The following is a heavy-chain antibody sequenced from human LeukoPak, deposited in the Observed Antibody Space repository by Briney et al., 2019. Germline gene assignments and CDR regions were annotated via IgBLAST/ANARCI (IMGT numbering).Heavy chain of an antibody. J-gene: IGHJ3*02. CDR3: ARGVVVPAARGYCSGGSCYYAFDI. D-gene: IGHD2-15*01. Sequence: ASVKVSCKASGYTFTGYYMHWVRQAPGQGLEWMGWINPNSGGTNYAQKFQGRVTMTRDTSISTAYMELSRLRSDDTAVYYCARGVVVPAARGYCSGGSCYYAFDIWGQGTMVTVSS. V-gene: IGHV1-2*02. CDR1: GYTFTGYY. CDR2: INPNSGGT.